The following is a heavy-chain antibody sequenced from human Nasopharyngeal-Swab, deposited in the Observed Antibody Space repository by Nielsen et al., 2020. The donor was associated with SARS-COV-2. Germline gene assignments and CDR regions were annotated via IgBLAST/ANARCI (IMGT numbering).Heavy chain of an antibody. CDR3: AKGTRGQELVPGYYYGMDV. Sequence: GVSLRLSCAASGFTFSSYSMSWVRQAPGKGLEWVSAISGSGGSTYYADSVKGRFTISRDNSKNTLYLQMNSLKAEETAVYYCAKGTRGQELVPGYYYGMDVWGQGTTVTVSS. D-gene: IGHD6-13*01. V-gene: IGHV3-23*01. J-gene: IGHJ6*02. CDR2: ISGSGGST. CDR1: GFTFSSYS.